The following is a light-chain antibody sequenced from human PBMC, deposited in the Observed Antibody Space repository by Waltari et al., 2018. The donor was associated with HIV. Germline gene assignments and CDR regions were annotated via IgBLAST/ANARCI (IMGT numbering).Light chain of an antibody. CDR1: QDVKKW. Sequence: DIHMTQSPSSLSASVGTRVTITCRASQDVKKWVSWYQQSPRKAPKLLIYEASILQNGVPSRFFGRGYGRDFSLIITSLQAEDVGSYHCQQYDQQWTFGQGTTVE. V-gene: IGKV1-5*01. CDR3: QQYDQQWT. CDR2: EAS. J-gene: IGKJ1*01.